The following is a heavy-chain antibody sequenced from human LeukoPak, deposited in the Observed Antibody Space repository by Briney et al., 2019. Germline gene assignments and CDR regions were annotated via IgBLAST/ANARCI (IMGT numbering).Heavy chain of an antibody. CDR3: ARDDMLGYCSGGSCYHDY. CDR2: IKQDGSEK. D-gene: IGHD2-15*01. Sequence: GGSPRLSCAASEFTFSSYWMSWVRQAPGKGLEWVANIKQDGSEKYYVDSVKGRFTISRDNAKNSLYLQMNSLRAEDTAVYYCARDDMLGYCSGGSCYHDYWGQGTLVTVSS. J-gene: IGHJ4*02. CDR1: EFTFSSYW. V-gene: IGHV3-7*01.